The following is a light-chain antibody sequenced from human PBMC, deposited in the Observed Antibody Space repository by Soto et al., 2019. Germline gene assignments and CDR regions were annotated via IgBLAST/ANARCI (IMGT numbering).Light chain of an antibody. CDR3: QHYSGDRAT. CDR2: EVS. J-gene: IGKJ1*01. Sequence: ILFAQSPSTLSAPVGDRVTISCRASQSINKWLAWYQHKPGKAPNLLIYEVSTLHSGVPSRFSGSGSGTEFTLTISSLRPDDFATYYCQHYSGDRATFGQGTKVDIK. V-gene: IGKV1-5*03. CDR1: QSINKW.